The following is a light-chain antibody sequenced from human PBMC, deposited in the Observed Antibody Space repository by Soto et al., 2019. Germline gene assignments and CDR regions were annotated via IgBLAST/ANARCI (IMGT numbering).Light chain of an antibody. CDR2: GAS. J-gene: IGKJ1*01. CDR1: QTIRSNY. V-gene: IGKV3-20*01. CDR3: QQYGSSPWT. Sequence: ETVLTQSPGTLSLSPEERATLSCRARQTIRSNYLAWYRQTPGQAPRLLIYGASNRATGIADRFSGSGSGTDFTLIISRLEPEDVALYYCQQYGSSPWTFGQGSKVEIK.